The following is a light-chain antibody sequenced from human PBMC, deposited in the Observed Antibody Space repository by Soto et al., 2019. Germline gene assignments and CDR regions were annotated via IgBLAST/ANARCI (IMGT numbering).Light chain of an antibody. CDR2: YDS. Sequence: SYELTQPPSVSVAPGKTARITCGGNNIGSKSVHWYQQKPGQAPVLVIYYDSDRPSGIHERFSGSNSGNTATLTISRVEAGDEADYYCKVWDSSSDHVVFGGGTKLTVL. J-gene: IGLJ2*01. CDR3: KVWDSSSDHVV. CDR1: NIGSKS. V-gene: IGLV3-21*04.